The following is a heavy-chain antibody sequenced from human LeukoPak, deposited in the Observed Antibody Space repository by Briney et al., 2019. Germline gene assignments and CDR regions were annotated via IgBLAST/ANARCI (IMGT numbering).Heavy chain of an antibody. CDR2: MNPNSGNT. J-gene: IGHJ6*02. CDR3: ARTVAEGSSWYPLYYYYGMDV. Sequence: ASVKVSCKASGYTFTSYDINWVRQATGQGFEWMGWMNPNSGNTGYAQKFQGRVTMTRNTSISTAYMELSSLRSEDTAVYYCARTVAEGSSWYPLYYYYGMDVWGQGTTVTVSS. D-gene: IGHD6-13*01. V-gene: IGHV1-8*01. CDR1: GYTFTSYD.